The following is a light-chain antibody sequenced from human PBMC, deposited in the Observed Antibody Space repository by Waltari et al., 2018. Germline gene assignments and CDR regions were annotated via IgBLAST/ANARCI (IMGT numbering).Light chain of an antibody. CDR3: QAWDISTIV. J-gene: IGLJ1*01. CDR1: TLGEKS. CDR2: QDT. Sequence: SSDLTQPPSVSVSPGQTATVTCFGGTLGEKSLSWYQQKPGQSPVLIIYQDTRRPSRIPGQFSGSKSGNTATLTISGAQSMDEADYYCQAWDISTIVFGSGTKVTVL. V-gene: IGLV3-1*01.